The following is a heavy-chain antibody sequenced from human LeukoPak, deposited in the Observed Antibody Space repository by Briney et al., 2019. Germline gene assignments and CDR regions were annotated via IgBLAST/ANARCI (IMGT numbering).Heavy chain of an antibody. Sequence: ASVKVSCKAAGYTFTSYDINWVRQAPGQGLEWMGWMNTTSGNTGYAQKFQGRVTMTRDASIATAYMELSSLTSEDTALYYCTRMRGYTYGYWYLDLWGRGTPVTVSS. CDR3: TRMRGYTYGYWYLDL. V-gene: IGHV1-8*01. CDR2: MNTTSGNT. D-gene: IGHD5-18*01. CDR1: GYTFTSYD. J-gene: IGHJ2*01.